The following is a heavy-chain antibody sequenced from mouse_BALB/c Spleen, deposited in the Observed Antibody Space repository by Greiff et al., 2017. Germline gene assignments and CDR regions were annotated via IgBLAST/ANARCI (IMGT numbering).Heavy chain of an antibody. D-gene: IGHD2-1*01. CDR3: AREDMVTTFFDY. CDR2: ILPGSGST. J-gene: IGHJ2*01. Sequence: QVQLKQSGAELMKPGASVKISCKATGYTFSSYWIEWVKQRPGHGLEWIGEILPGSGSTNYNEKFKGKATFTADTSSNTAYMQLSSLTSEDSAVYYCAREDMVTTFFDYWGQGTTLTVSS. V-gene: IGHV1-9*01. CDR1: GYTFSSYW.